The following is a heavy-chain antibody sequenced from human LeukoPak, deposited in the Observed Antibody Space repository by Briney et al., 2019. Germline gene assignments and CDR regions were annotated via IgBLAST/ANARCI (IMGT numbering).Heavy chain of an antibody. CDR2: IYYGGST. Sequence: PSETLSLTCTVSGGSISSSNYYWGWIRQPPGKGLEWIGSIYYGGSTYYNPSLKSRVTISVDTSKNQFSLKLSSVTAADTAVYYCARSRITMVRGAPTFVDYYMDVWGKGTTVTISS. CDR3: ARSRITMVRGAPTFVDYYMDV. D-gene: IGHD3-10*01. V-gene: IGHV4-39*01. J-gene: IGHJ6*03. CDR1: GGSISSSNYY.